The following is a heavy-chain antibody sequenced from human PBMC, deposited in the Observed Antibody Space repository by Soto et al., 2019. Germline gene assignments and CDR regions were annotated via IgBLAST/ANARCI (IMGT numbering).Heavy chain of an antibody. CDR3: ARYRREAVAGYTLDN. CDR2: VYNSGST. V-gene: IGHV4-59*01. D-gene: IGHD6-13*01. CDR1: GGSISSNY. J-gene: IGHJ4*02. Sequence: SETLSLTCTVSGGSISSNYWTWIRQPPGKGLEWIGYVYNSGSTNYNPSLKSRVTISEDTPKSQFSLKVNSMPAADTAVYYCARYRREAVAGYTLDNWGQGILVPSPQ.